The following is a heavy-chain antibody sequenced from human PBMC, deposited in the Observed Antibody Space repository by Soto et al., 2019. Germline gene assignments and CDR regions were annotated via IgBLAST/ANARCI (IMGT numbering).Heavy chain of an antibody. CDR3: AAGEASSRNLAPYYLDF. V-gene: IGHV4-59*01. Sequence: LSLTCTVSGGSMRNYFWSWIRQPPGKGLEWIGYIHYSGTTSFFPSYNPSLRSRVTISEDTSKNQFSLKLLSVATADTAVYFCAAGEASSRNLAPYYLDFWGQGTLVTV. CDR1: GGSMRNYF. J-gene: IGHJ4*02. D-gene: IGHD6-13*01. CDR2: IHYSGTT.